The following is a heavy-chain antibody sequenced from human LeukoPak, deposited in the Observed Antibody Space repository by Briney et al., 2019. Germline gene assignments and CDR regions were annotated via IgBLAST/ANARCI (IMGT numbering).Heavy chain of an antibody. Sequence: ASVKVSCKASGYTFTSYDINWVRQAPGQGLEWMGWMNPNSGNTGYAQKFQGRVTMTGNTSISTAYMELSSLRSEDTAVYYCARSTNYYDSSGYGMDVWGQGTTVTVSS. CDR3: ARSTNYYDSSGYGMDV. J-gene: IGHJ6*02. CDR2: MNPNSGNT. CDR1: GYTFTSYD. D-gene: IGHD3-22*01. V-gene: IGHV1-8*01.